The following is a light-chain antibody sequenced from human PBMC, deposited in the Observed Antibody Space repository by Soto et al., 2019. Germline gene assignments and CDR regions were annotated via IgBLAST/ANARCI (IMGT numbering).Light chain of an antibody. CDR1: QSVSRGY. Sequence: PGDGATLSCRASQSVSRGYLAWYQQKPGQAPRLLIYGASRRATGIPDRFSGSGSGTDFTLSISRLEPEDFAVYWCQHYGKSPTFGQGTKVQIK. CDR3: QHYGKSPT. V-gene: IGKV3-20*01. CDR2: GAS. J-gene: IGKJ1*01.